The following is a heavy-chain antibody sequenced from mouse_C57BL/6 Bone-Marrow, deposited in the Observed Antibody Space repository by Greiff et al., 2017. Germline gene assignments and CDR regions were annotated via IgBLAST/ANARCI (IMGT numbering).Heavy chain of an antibody. CDR3: AGGRTAFAY. J-gene: IGHJ3*01. CDR2: IWGDGST. Sequence: VQVVESGPGLVAPSQSLSITCTVSGFSLTSYGVSWVRQPPGKGLEWLGVIWGDGSTNYNSALISRLSISKDNSTSQVFLKLNSLQTDDTATYYCAGGRTAFAYWGQGTLVTVSS. CDR1: GFSLTSYG. V-gene: IGHV2-3*01. D-gene: IGHD1-2*01.